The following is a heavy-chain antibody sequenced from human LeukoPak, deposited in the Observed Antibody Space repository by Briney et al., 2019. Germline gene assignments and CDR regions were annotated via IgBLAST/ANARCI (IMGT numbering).Heavy chain of an antibody. CDR2: ISSSGSTI. CDR1: GFTFSSYE. J-gene: IGHJ4*02. D-gene: IGHD6-6*01. Sequence: GGSLRLSCAASGFTFSSYEMNWVRQAPGKGLEWVSYISSSGSTIYYADSVKGRFTISRDNAKNSVYLQMNSLRAEDTAVYYCARDPYSSSSFDYWGQGTLVTVSS. V-gene: IGHV3-48*03. CDR3: ARDPYSSSSFDY.